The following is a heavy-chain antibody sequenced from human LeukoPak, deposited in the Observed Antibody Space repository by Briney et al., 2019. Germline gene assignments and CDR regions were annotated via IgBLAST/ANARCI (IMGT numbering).Heavy chain of an antibody. Sequence: GGSLRLSCAASGFTFSNAWMSWVRQAPGKGLERVGRIKSKTDGGTTDYAAPVKGRYTISRDDSKNTLYLQMNSLKTEDTAVYYCTTGETYYDILTGYYRHDYWGQGTLVTVSS. V-gene: IGHV3-15*01. CDR3: TTGETYYDILTGYYRHDY. D-gene: IGHD3-9*01. CDR2: IKSKTDGGTT. CDR1: GFTFSNAW. J-gene: IGHJ4*02.